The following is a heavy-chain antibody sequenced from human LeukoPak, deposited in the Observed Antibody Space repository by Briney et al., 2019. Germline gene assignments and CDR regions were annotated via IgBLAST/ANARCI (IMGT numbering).Heavy chain of an antibody. CDR3: AKDQYSSSYYFDY. V-gene: IGHV3-30*02. CDR2: IRYDGSNK. CDR1: GFTFSSYW. J-gene: IGHJ4*02. Sequence: GGSLRLSCAASGFTFSSYWMSWVRQAPGKGLEWVAFIRYDGSNKYYTDSVKGRFTISRDNSKNTLYLQMNSLRAEDTAVYYCAKDQYSSSYYFDYWGQGTLVTVSS. D-gene: IGHD6-6*01.